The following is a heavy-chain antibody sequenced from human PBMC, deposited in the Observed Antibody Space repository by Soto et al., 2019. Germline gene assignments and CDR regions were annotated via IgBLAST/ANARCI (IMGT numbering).Heavy chain of an antibody. D-gene: IGHD2-2*02. CDR1: GYTFTSYG. CDR2: ISAYNGNT. Sequence: ASVKVSCKASGYTFTSYGISWVRQAPGQGLEWMGWISAYNGNTNYAQKLQGRVTMTTDTSTSTAYMELRSLRSDDTAVYYCARYCSSTSCYSYYYYYGMDVWGQGTKVTVSS. J-gene: IGHJ6*02. V-gene: IGHV1-18*04. CDR3: ARYCSSTSCYSYYYYYGMDV.